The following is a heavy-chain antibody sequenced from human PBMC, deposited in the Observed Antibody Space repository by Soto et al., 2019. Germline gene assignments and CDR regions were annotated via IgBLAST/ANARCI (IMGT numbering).Heavy chain of an antibody. CDR1: GGSISSGGYY. D-gene: IGHD2-15*01. CDR2: IYYSGST. CDR3: AHLRMNWFDP. V-gene: IGHV4-31*03. J-gene: IGHJ5*02. Sequence: PSETLSLTCTVSGGSISSGGYYWSWIRQHPGKGLEWIGYIYYSGSTYYNPSLKSRVTISVDTSKNQFSLKLSSVTAADTAVYYCAHLRMNWFDPWGQGTLVTVS.